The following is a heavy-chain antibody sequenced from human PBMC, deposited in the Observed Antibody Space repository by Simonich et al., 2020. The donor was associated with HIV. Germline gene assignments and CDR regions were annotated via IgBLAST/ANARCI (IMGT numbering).Heavy chain of an antibody. J-gene: IGHJ4*02. CDR2: IIPIFGTA. CDR3: ARKGGGRGVYYFDY. Sequence: QVQLVQSGAEVKKPGSSVKVSCKASGGTFSSFAISWVRQAPGLGLECVGGIIPIFGTANYAQMFQGRVTITADESTSTAYMELSSLRSEDTGIYYCARKGGGRGVYYFDYWGQGTLVTVSS. D-gene: IGHD3-10*01. CDR1: GGTFSSFA. V-gene: IGHV1-69*13.